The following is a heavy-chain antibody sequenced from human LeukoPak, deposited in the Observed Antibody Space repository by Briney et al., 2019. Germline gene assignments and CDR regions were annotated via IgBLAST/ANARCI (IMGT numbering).Heavy chain of an antibody. V-gene: IGHV3-48*03. CDR3: ARDPQYFAYYYMDV. Sequence: GGSLRLSCAASGFTFSSSEMNWVRQAPGKGLEWVSYISSSGSTIYYADSVKARFTISRDNAKNSLYLQMNSLRAEDTAVYYCARDPQYFAYYYMDVWGKGTTVTVSS. J-gene: IGHJ6*03. D-gene: IGHD3-9*01. CDR2: ISSSGSTI. CDR1: GFTFSSSE.